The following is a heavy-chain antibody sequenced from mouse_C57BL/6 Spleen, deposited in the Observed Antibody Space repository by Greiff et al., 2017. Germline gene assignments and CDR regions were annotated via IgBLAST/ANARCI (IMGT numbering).Heavy chain of an antibody. CDR1: GFTFSDYY. J-gene: IGHJ4*01. Sequence: EVQGVESEGGLVQPGGSMKLSCTASGFTFSDYYMAWVRQVPEKGLEWVANINYDGSSTYYLDSLKSSFIISSNNAKNILYLQMGRLKSEDTATYYGARAQGYSKHGAMDYWGQGTSVTVSS. CDR2: INYDGSST. CDR3: ARAQGYSKHGAMDY. V-gene: IGHV5-16*01. D-gene: IGHD2-5*01.